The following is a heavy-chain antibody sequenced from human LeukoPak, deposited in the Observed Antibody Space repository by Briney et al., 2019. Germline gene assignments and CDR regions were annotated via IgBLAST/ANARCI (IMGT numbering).Heavy chain of an antibody. CDR3: ARDGGYCSGGSCSRGAFDI. D-gene: IGHD2-15*01. J-gene: IGHJ3*02. CDR1: GGTFSSYA. V-gene: IGHV1-69*06. Sequence: SVKVSCKASGGTFSSYAISWVRQAPGQGLEWMGGIIPIFGTANYAQKFQGRVTITADKSTSTAYMELSSLRSEDTAVYYCARDGGYCSGGSCSRGAFDIWGQGTMVTVSS. CDR2: IIPIFGTA.